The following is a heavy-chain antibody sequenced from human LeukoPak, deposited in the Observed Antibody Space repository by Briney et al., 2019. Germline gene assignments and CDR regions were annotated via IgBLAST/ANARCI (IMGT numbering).Heavy chain of an antibody. J-gene: IGHJ6*03. Sequence: SETLSLTCGIYGGSFSDHSWNWIRQPPGKGLEWSGEIHHSGTTEYNPSLKSRVTISADRSKNQFSLNLTSVTAADTAVYYCARWGVVTQRGVHYHYSMDVWDNGTTVTVSS. V-gene: IGHV4-34*01. D-gene: IGHD4-23*01. CDR1: GGSFSDHS. CDR2: IHHSGTT. CDR3: ARWGVVTQRGVHYHYSMDV.